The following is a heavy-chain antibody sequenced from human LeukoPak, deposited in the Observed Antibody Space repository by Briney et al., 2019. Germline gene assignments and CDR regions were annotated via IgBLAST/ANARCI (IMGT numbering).Heavy chain of an antibody. Sequence: SETLSLTCAVSGGSISSGGYSWSWIRQPPGKGLEWIGYIYHSGSTYYNPSLKSRVTISVDRSKNQFSLKLSPVTAADTAVYYCARESVAGAHNWFDPWGQGTLVTVSS. D-gene: IGHD6-19*01. CDR1: GGSISSGGYS. CDR2: IYHSGST. J-gene: IGHJ5*02. V-gene: IGHV4-30-2*01. CDR3: ARESVAGAHNWFDP.